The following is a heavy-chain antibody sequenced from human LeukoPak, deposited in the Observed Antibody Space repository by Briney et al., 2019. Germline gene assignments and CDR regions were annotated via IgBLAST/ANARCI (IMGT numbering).Heavy chain of an antibody. CDR2: INSDGSSR. D-gene: IGHD2-8*01. CDR3: AKQPYCSHGLCYLRYYFDS. Sequence: GGSPGLSCGASGFSLSKDWVHWVREGPGEGLVWVSRINSDGSSRNYADSVKGRFTISRDNAKNTLYLQMNSLRAEDTAVYYCAKQPYCSHGLCYLRYYFDSWGQGTLVTVSS. J-gene: IGHJ4*02. V-gene: IGHV3-74*01. CDR1: GFSLSKDW.